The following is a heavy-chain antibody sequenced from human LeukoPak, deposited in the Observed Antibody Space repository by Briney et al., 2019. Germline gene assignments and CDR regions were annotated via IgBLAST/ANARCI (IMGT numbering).Heavy chain of an antibody. CDR1: EFSVGSNY. Sequence: GGSLRLSCAASEFSVGSNYMTWVRRAPGKGLEWVSLIYSGGSTYYADSVKGRFTISRDNSKNTLYLQMNSLRAEDTAVYYCAKGSGWYWYYFDYWGQGTLVTVSS. CDR2: IYSGGST. CDR3: AKGSGWYWYYFDY. D-gene: IGHD6-19*01. V-gene: IGHV3-66*01. J-gene: IGHJ4*02.